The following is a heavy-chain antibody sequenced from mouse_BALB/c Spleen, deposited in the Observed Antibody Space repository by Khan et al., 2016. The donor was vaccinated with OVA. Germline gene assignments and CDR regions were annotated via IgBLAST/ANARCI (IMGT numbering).Heavy chain of an antibody. CDR3: TRLAYYYDSEGFAY. Sequence: EVELVESGGDLVKPGGSLKLSCAASGFTFSTYGMSWVRQAPDKRLEWVATVSTGGSYTYYPDSVKGRFTISSDNAKNTLYLHMSGLRSEDTAMFCCTRLAYYYDSEGFAYWGQGTLVTVSA. CDR2: VSTGGSYT. CDR1: GFTFSTYG. J-gene: IGHJ3*01. V-gene: IGHV5-6*01. D-gene: IGHD1-1*01.